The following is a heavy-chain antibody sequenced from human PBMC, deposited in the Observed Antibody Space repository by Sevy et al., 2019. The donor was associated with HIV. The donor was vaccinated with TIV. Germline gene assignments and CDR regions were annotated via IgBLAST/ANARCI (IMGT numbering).Heavy chain of an antibody. V-gene: IGHV3-53*01. Sequence: GGSLRLSCAASGFTVSSNYMSWVRQAPGKGLEWVSLIYSDDSTYYADSVKGRFTISRDNSRNTLYLQMNSLRAEDTAVYYCARSTVYSSADFDYWGQGTLVTVSS. CDR1: GFTVSSNY. CDR2: IYSDDST. D-gene: IGHD4-17*01. J-gene: IGHJ4*02. CDR3: ARSTVYSSADFDY.